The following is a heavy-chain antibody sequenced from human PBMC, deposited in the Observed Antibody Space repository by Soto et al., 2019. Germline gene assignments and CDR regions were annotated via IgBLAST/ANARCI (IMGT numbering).Heavy chain of an antibody. V-gene: IGHV3-43*01. CDR2: ISWDGGST. CDR1: GFTFDDYT. CDR3: AKDRAPEAAAGTYYYYGMDF. Sequence: EVQLVESGGVVVQPGGSLRLSCAASGFTFDDYTMHWVRQAPGKGLEWVSLISWDGGSTYYADSVKGRFTISRDNSKNSLYLQMNSLRTEDTALYYCAKDRAPEAAAGTYYYYGMDFWGQGTTVTVSS. J-gene: IGHJ6*02. D-gene: IGHD6-13*01.